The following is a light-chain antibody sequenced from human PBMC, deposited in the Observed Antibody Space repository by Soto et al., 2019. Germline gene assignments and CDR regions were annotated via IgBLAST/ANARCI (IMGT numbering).Light chain of an antibody. CDR2: GVS. J-gene: IGKJ3*01. Sequence: EIVLTQSPATLSSFPGDRVTLSCRASQSVSSNLAWYQQKPGQAPRLLIYGVSTRATGIPARFSGSGSGTEFTLTISSLQSEDFAVYYCQQYNNWPFTFGPGTKVDIK. CDR1: QSVSSN. CDR3: QQYNNWPFT. V-gene: IGKV3-15*01.